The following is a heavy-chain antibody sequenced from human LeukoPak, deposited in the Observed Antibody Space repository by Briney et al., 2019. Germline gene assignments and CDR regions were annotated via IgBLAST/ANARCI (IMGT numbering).Heavy chain of an antibody. J-gene: IGHJ4*02. CDR1: GLTVGFKC. CDR3: ATRPDGNDVPYFDY. CDR2: IYSGGSS. D-gene: IGHD5-12*01. V-gene: IGHV3-66*01. Sequence: GVSLRLSCAASGLTVGFKCMSWVRQAPGKGLEWVSIIYSGGSSYYADSVKGRFTVSRDTSKNTLYLQMNSLRAEDTAVYYCATRPDGNDVPYFDYWGQGTLVTVSS.